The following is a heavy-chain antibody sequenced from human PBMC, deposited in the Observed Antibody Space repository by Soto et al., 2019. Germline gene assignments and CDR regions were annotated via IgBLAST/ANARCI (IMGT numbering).Heavy chain of an antibody. CDR3: AREVRQLVGGTHFAS. V-gene: IGHV1-69*01. CDR1: GGDFSNFA. J-gene: IGHJ5*02. CDR2: IFPLLATA. Sequence: QVQLVQSGAEVKRPGSSVKVSCKVYGGDFSNFAISWVRQAPGQGLEWVGGIFPLLATATYTQKLHGRVAITADESTTTVYMEVSRLRSDETAVYYCAREVRQLVGGTHFASWGQGTLVTVSS. D-gene: IGHD1-26*01.